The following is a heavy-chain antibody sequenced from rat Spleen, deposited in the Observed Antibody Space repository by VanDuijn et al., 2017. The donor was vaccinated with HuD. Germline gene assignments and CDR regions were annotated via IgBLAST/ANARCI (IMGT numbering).Heavy chain of an antibody. Sequence: EVQLQESGPGLVKPSQSLSLTCSVTDYSITSSYRWSWIRKFPGNKLEWMGYLNSAGSTNYNPSLKSRISITRDTSKNQFFLQVNSVTTEDTATDYCARSGGSWFAYWGQGTLVTVSS. CDR2: LNSAGST. CDR3: ARSGGSWFAY. V-gene: IGHV3-3*01. D-gene: IGHD1-11*01. J-gene: IGHJ3*01. CDR1: DYSITSSYR.